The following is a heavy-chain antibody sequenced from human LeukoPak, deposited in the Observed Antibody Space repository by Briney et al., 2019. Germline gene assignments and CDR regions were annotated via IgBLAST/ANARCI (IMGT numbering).Heavy chain of an antibody. Sequence: GGSLRLSCAATGFTFSNHYMSWIRQAPGKGLVWVSYISSRSSNKYYADSVKGRFTISRDNAKNSLYLQMNSLRAEDTAVYYCARDFSVAGRFDYWGQGTLVTVSS. CDR2: ISSRSSNK. D-gene: IGHD6-19*01. CDR3: ARDFSVAGRFDY. CDR1: GFTFSNHY. J-gene: IGHJ4*02. V-gene: IGHV3-11*04.